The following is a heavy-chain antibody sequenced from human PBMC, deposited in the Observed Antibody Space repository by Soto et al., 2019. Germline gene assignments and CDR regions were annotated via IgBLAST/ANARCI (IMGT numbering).Heavy chain of an antibody. CDR1: GGTFSSYA. CDR2: IIPIFGTA. V-gene: IGHV1-69*12. CDR3: ARAPLDSSVNYYYGMDV. D-gene: IGHD3-22*01. J-gene: IGHJ6*02. Sequence: QVQLVQSGAEVKKPGSSVKVSCKASGGTFSSYAISWVRQAPGQGLEWMGGIIPIFGTANYAQKFQGRVTITADESTSPAYMELSSLRSEDTAVYYCARAPLDSSVNYYYGMDVWGQGTTVTVSS.